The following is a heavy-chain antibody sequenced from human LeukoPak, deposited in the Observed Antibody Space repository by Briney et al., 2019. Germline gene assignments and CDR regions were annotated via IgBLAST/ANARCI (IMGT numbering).Heavy chain of an antibody. Sequence: ASVTVSCKASGYTFTSYDINWVRQATGQGLEWMGWMNPNSCYTGYAQKFQGRVTMTRNTSISTAYMELSSLRSEDTAVYYCAREDYYDSSGYYYDGDNWFDPWGQGTLVTVSS. J-gene: IGHJ5*02. D-gene: IGHD3-22*01. V-gene: IGHV1-8*01. CDR2: MNPNSCYT. CDR3: AREDYYDSSGYYYDGDNWFDP. CDR1: GYTFTSYD.